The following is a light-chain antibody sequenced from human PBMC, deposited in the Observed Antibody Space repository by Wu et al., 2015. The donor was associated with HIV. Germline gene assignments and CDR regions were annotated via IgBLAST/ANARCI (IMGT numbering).Light chain of an antibody. Sequence: EIEMTQSPATLSVSAGERATLSCRASQSVRSNLAWYQQRPGQAPRLLIYGASSRATGIPDRFSGSGSGTHFSLTISRLEPGDFAVYYCHQYTNWPPAFGQGTKVEIK. CDR1: QSVRSN. V-gene: IGKV3D-15*01. CDR2: GAS. CDR3: HQYTNWPPA. J-gene: IGKJ1*01.